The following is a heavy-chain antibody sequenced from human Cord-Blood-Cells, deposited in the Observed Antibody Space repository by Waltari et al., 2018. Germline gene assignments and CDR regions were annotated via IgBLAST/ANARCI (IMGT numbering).Heavy chain of an antibody. CDR2: IYWDDDK. CDR1: GFSLSTSGVG. V-gene: IGHV2-5*02. D-gene: IGHD3-3*01. Sequence: QITLKESGPTLVKPTQTLTLTCTFSGFSLSTSGVGVGWIRQPPGKALEWLALIYWDDDKRCSPSLKSRLTITKDTSKNQVVLTMTNMDPVDTATYYCAHRSITIFGVVSDAFDIWGQGTMVTVSS. J-gene: IGHJ3*02. CDR3: AHRSITIFGVVSDAFDI.